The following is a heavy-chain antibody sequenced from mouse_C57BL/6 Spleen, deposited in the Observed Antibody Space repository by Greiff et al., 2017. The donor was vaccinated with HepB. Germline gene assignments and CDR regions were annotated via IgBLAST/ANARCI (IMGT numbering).Heavy chain of an antibody. CDR2: INPYNGGT. CDR3: ADDYGAMDY. J-gene: IGHJ4*01. V-gene: IGHV1-19*01. Sequence: EVQLQQSGPVLVKPGASVKMSCKASGYTFTDYYMNWVKQSHGKSLEWIGVINPYNGGTSYNQKFKGKATLTVDKSSSTAYMELNSLTSEDSAVYYCADDYGAMDYWGQGTSVTVSS. CDR1: GYTFTDYY.